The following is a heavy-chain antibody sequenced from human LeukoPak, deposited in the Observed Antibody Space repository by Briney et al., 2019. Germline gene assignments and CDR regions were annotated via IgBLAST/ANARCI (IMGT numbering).Heavy chain of an antibody. D-gene: IGHD6-19*01. Sequence: GGSLRLSCAASGFIFSSFGMHWVRQAPGKGLEWLAFIRYDGSNKYYADSVKGRFTISRDNSKKTLYLEMNSLRAEDTAVYYCAKDKFRYSSGWLDYWGQGTLVTVSS. CDR2: IRYDGSNK. V-gene: IGHV3-30*02. CDR1: GFIFSSFG. J-gene: IGHJ4*02. CDR3: AKDKFRYSSGWLDY.